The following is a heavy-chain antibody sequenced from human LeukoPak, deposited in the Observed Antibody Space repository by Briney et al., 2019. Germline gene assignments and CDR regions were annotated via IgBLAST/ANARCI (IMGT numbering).Heavy chain of an antibody. J-gene: IGHJ4*02. CDR2: TYYSGST. CDR3: ARRDRGYYSVFDY. D-gene: IGHD3-3*01. CDR1: GGSISSSSYY. Sequence: SETLSLTCTVSGGSISSSSYYWGWIRQPPGKGLEWIGSTYYSGSTYYNPSLKSRVTISVDTSKNQFSLKLSSVTAADTAVYYCARRDRGYYSVFDYWGQGTLVTVSS. V-gene: IGHV4-39*01.